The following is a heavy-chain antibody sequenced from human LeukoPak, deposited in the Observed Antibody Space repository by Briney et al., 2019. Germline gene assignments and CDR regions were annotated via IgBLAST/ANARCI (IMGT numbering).Heavy chain of an antibody. CDR1: GSDFTSYW. V-gene: IGHV5-51*01. CDR2: IYPGDSDT. D-gene: IGHD3-10*01. J-gene: IGHJ4*02. Sequence: GESLKISCKGSGSDFTSYWIAWVRQMPGKGLEWMGIIYPGDSDTRYSPSLQGQVTISADKSITTAYLQWSSLKASDTAMYYCARQNYYGSGSGDYWGQGTLVTVSS. CDR3: ARQNYYGSGSGDY.